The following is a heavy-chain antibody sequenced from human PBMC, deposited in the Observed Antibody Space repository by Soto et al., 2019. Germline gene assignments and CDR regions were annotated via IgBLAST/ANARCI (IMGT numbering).Heavy chain of an antibody. CDR2: IYYSGST. V-gene: IGHV4-39*01. CDR1: GGSISSSSYY. CDR3: ATTYYFGSGSAY. D-gene: IGHD3-10*01. Sequence: QLQLQESGPGLVKPSETLSLTCTVSGGSISSSSYYWGWIRQPPGKGLEWIGSIYYSGSTYYNPSLKSRVTTSADTSKNQFSLQLSSVTAADTAVYYCATTYYFGSGSAYWGQGTLVTVSS. J-gene: IGHJ4*02.